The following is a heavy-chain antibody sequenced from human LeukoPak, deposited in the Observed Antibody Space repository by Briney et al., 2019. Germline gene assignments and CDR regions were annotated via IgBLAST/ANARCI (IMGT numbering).Heavy chain of an antibody. CDR2: ISYDGSNK. Sequence: GGSLRLSCTASGFTFGDYAMSWIRQAPGKGLEWVAVISYDGSNKYYADSVKGRFTISRDNSKNTPYLQMNSLRAEDTAVYYCAKDPSGYPREAYFDYWGQGTLVTVSS. J-gene: IGHJ4*02. V-gene: IGHV3-30*04. D-gene: IGHD5-12*01. CDR3: AKDPSGYPREAYFDY. CDR1: GFTFGDYA.